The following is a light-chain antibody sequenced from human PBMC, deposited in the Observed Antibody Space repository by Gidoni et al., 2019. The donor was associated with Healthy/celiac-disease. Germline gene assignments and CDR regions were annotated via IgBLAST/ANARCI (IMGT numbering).Light chain of an antibody. Sequence: DIQMTQSPSSLSASVGDRVTITCRAGQGISTYLAWYQQKPGKVPKLLIYAASTLQSGVPSRFIGSGSGTDFTLTISSLQPEDVATYYCQKYNSAPWTFGQGTKVEIK. CDR2: AAS. J-gene: IGKJ1*01. V-gene: IGKV1-27*01. CDR1: QGISTY. CDR3: QKYNSAPWT.